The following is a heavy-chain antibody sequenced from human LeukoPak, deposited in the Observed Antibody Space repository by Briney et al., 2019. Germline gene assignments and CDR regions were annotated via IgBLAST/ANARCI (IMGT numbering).Heavy chain of an antibody. CDR3: ARPVGATYNWFDP. V-gene: IGHV3-23*01. J-gene: IGHJ5*02. CDR2: ISGSGGNT. D-gene: IGHD1-26*01. CDR1: GFTFSSYA. Sequence: GGSLRLSCAASGFTFSSYAMSWVRQAPGKGLEWVSAISGSGGNTHYADSVKGRFTISRDNAKNSLYLQMNSLRAEDTAVYYCARPVGATYNWFDPWGQGTLVTVSS.